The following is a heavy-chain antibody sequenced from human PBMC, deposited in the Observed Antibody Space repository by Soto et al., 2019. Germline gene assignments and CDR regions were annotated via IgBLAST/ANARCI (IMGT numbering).Heavy chain of an antibody. V-gene: IGHV3-30*18. CDR2: ILYDGSNK. D-gene: IGHD2-2*01. CDR3: AKSRDAYNFYFYYGMAV. J-gene: IGHJ6*02. CDR1: GFTFSNYG. Sequence: GGSLRLSCAASGFTFSNYGMHWVRQTPGKGLEWVALILYDGSNKYYADSVKGRFTISRDNSKNTLYLQVSSLRAEDTAVYYCAKSRDAYNFYFYYGMAVWGQGTTVTVSS.